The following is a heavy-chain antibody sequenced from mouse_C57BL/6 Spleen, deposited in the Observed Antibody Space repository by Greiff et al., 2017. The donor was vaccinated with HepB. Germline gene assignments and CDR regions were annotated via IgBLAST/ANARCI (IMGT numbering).Heavy chain of an antibody. J-gene: IGHJ4*01. V-gene: IGHV1-81*01. CDR3: AREGNIWGAMDY. D-gene: IGHD1-1*02. Sequence: QVQLQQSGAELARPGASVKLSCKASGYTFTSYGLSWVKQRTGQGLEWIGEIYPRSGNTYYNEKFKGKATLTADKSSSTAYMELRSLTSEDSAVYFCAREGNIWGAMDYWGQGTSVTVSS. CDR1: GYTFTSYG. CDR2: IYPRSGNT.